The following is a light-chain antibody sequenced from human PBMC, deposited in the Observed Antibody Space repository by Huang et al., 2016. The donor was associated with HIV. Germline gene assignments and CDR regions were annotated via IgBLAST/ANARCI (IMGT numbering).Light chain of an antibody. CDR3: QQYYNTTLS. CDR2: AAS. CDR1: RGISNS. J-gene: IGKJ4*01. V-gene: IGKV1-NL1*01. Sequence: DIQMTQSPSSLSASVGDRVTITCRASRGISNSLAWYQQQPGKAPKLLLYAASRLQVGVPSRFSGSGSRTDYTRTISSLQPEDSATYYCQQYYNTTLSFGGGTKVEIK.